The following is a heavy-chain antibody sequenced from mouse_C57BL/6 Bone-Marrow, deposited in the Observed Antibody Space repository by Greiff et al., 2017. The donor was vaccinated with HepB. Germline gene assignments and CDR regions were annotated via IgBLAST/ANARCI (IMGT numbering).Heavy chain of an antibody. J-gene: IGHJ3*01. CDR1: GYTFTSYW. Sequence: QVQLQQPGAELVRPGSSVKLSCKASGYTFTSYWIHWVKQRPIQGLEWIGNIDPSDSETHYNQKFKDKATLTVDKSSSTAYMQLSSLTSEDSAVYYCARGPYDGYYGGFAYWGQGTLVTVSA. CDR2: IDPSDSET. V-gene: IGHV1-52*01. CDR3: ARGPYDGYYGGFAY. D-gene: IGHD2-3*01.